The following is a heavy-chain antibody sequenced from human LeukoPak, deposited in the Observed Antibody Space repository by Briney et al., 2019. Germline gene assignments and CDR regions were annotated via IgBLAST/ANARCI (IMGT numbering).Heavy chain of an antibody. CDR1: GGSISSYY. Sequence: SETLSLTCTVSGGSISSYYWSWIRQPPGKGLEWIGYIYHSGSTYYNPSLKSRVTISVDRSKNQFSLKLSSVTAADTAVYYCARSISLSPATVTTDYYYYMDVWGKGTTVTVSS. CDR2: IYHSGST. J-gene: IGHJ6*03. V-gene: IGHV4-59*12. D-gene: IGHD4-11*01. CDR3: ARSISLSPATVTTDYYYYMDV.